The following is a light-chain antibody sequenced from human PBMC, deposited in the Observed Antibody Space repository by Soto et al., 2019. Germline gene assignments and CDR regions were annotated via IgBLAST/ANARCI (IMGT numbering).Light chain of an antibody. J-gene: IGLJ2*01. CDR3: CSYAGSYTLV. CDR2: DDN. CDR1: SSNIGGNS. Sequence: QSVMTQPPSVSAAPGQKVTISCSGSSSNIGGNSVSWYQQLPGTAPKLLIYDDNKRPSGIPDRFSGSKSGNTASLTISGLQADDEADYYCCSYAGSYTLVFGGGTKVTVL. V-gene: IGLV1-51*01.